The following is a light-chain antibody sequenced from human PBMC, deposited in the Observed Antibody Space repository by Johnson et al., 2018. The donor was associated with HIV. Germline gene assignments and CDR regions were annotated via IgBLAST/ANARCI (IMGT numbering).Light chain of an antibody. CDR1: SSNIGNNY. Sequence: QSVLTQPPSVSAAPGQKVTISCSGSSSNIGNNYVSWYQQFPGTAPKLLIYDNNKRPSGIPDRFSASKSGTSATLGITGLQTGDEADYYCGTWDSSLSAFYVFGTGTKVTVL. CDR3: GTWDSSLSAFYV. V-gene: IGLV1-51*01. J-gene: IGLJ1*01. CDR2: DNN.